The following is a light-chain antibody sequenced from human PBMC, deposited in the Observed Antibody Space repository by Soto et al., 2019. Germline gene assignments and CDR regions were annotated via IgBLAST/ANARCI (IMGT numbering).Light chain of an antibody. V-gene: IGKV3-20*01. CDR3: QQYGSSPYT. CDR2: ASY. CDR1: QNVSDKF. Sequence: IVLTQSPATLSLSPGEGATLSCRASQNVSDKFLAWYQHIPGQAPRLLIFASYSRPTGIPDRFSGSGSGTDFTLSISRLEPEDFAVYYCQQYGSSPYTFGQGTKLEIK. J-gene: IGKJ2*01.